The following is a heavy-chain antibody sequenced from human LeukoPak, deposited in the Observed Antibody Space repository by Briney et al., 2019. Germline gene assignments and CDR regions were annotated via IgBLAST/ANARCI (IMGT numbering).Heavy chain of an antibody. CDR3: ARLPLTYYYDSSGYFDY. V-gene: IGHV4-4*07. CDR1: GGSISSYY. CDR2: IYTSGST. D-gene: IGHD3-22*01. Sequence: SETLSLTCTVSGGSISSYYWSWIRQPAGKGLEWIGRIYTSGSTNYNPSLKSRVTMSVDTSKNQFSLKLSSVTAADTAVYYCARLPLTYYYDSSGYFDYWGQGTLVTVSS. J-gene: IGHJ4*02.